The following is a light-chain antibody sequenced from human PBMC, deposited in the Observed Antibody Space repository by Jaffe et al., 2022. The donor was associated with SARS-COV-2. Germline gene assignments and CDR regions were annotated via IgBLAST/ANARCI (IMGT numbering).Light chain of an antibody. CDR1: SSNIGAGYD. Sequence: QSVLTQPPSVSGAPGQRVTLSCTGSSSNIGAGYDVHWYQQLPGTAPKLLMYDNNNRPSGVPDRFSGSKSGTSASLAITGLQAEDEADYYCQSYDSSLNGWVFGGGTKLTVL. CDR3: QSYDSSLNGWV. CDR2: DNN. V-gene: IGLV1-40*01. J-gene: IGLJ3*02.